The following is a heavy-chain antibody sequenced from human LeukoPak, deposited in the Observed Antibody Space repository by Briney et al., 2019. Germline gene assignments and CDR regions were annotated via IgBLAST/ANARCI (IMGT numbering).Heavy chain of an antibody. J-gene: IGHJ4*02. CDR2: IYHSGST. CDR1: GYSISSGYY. D-gene: IGHD6-6*01. Sequence: SETLSLTCTVSGYSISSGYYWGWIRQPPGKGLEWIGNIYHSGSTYYNPSLKSRVTISVDTSKNQFSLKLSSVTAADTAVYYCARVQLMYSSSSSFDYWGQGNLVTVSS. V-gene: IGHV4-38-2*02. CDR3: ARVQLMYSSSSSFDY.